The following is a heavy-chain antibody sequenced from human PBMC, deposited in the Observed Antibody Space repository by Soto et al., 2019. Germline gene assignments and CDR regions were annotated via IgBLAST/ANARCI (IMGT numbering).Heavy chain of an antibody. Sequence: GESLKISCKGSGYSFTSYWIGWVRQMPGKGLEWMGIIYPGDSDTRYSPSFQGQVAISADKSISTAYLQWSSLKASDTAMYYCARSADYYDSSGLTSYYFDYWGQGTLVTVSS. J-gene: IGHJ4*02. V-gene: IGHV5-51*01. CDR1: GYSFTSYW. D-gene: IGHD3-22*01. CDR3: ARSADYYDSSGLTSYYFDY. CDR2: IYPGDSDT.